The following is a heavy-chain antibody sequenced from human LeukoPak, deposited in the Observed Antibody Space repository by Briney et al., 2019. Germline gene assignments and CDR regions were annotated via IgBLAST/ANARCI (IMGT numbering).Heavy chain of an antibody. D-gene: IGHD4-17*01. V-gene: IGHV1-8*01. Sequence: ASVKVSCKASGYTFTSYDINWVRQATGQGPEWMGWMNPNSGNTGYAQKFQGRVTITTDESTSTAYMELRSLISDDAAVYYCARGDDYGDYWGLYWGQGTLVTVSS. J-gene: IGHJ4*02. CDR1: GYTFTSYD. CDR2: MNPNSGNT. CDR3: ARGDDYGDYWGLY.